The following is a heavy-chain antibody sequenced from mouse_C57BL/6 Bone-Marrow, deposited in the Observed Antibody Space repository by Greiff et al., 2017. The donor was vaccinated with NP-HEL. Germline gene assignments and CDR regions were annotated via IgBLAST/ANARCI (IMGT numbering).Heavy chain of an antibody. CDR1: GYTFTDYE. CDR3: TRWGTGY. Sequence: QVHVKQSGAELVRPGASVTLSCKASGYTFTDYEMHWAKQTPVHGLEWIGAIDPETGGTAYNQKFKGKAILTADKSSSTAYMELRSLTSEDSAVYYCTRWGTGYWGQGTLVTVSA. CDR2: IDPETGGT. V-gene: IGHV1-15*01. J-gene: IGHJ3*01. D-gene: IGHD2-14*01.